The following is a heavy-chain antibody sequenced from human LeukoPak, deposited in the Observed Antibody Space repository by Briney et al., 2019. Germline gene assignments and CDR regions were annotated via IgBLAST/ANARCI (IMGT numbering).Heavy chain of an antibody. V-gene: IGHV3-33*06. CDR3: AKKPEQWLVPEDY. D-gene: IGHD6-19*01. Sequence: GGSLRLSCAASGFTFSSYGMHWVRQAPGKGLEWVAVIWYDGSNKYYADSVKGRFTISRDNSKNTLYLQMNSLRAEDTAVYYCAKKPEQWLVPEDYWGQGTLVTVSS. CDR1: GFTFSSYG. CDR2: IWYDGSNK. J-gene: IGHJ4*02.